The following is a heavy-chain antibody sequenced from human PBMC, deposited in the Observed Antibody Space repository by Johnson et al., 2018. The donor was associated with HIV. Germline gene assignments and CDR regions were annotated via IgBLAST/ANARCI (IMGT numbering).Heavy chain of an antibody. V-gene: IGHV3-23*04. Sequence: VQLVESGGGVVQPGRSLRLSCAASGFTFSSYAMSWVRQAPGKGLEWVSAISGSGSSTYYADSVKGRFTTPRDNSKNTLYLQMNSLRAEDTAVYYCAKGEIEDAFDIWGQGTMVTVSS. J-gene: IGHJ3*02. D-gene: IGHD1-26*01. CDR2: ISGSGSST. CDR1: GFTFSSYA. CDR3: AKGEIEDAFDI.